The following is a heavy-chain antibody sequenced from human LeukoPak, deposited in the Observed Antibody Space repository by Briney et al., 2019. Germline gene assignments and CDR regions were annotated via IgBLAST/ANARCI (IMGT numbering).Heavy chain of an antibody. J-gene: IGHJ4*02. Sequence: GSLRLSCAASGFTFSSYGMHWVRQAPGKGLEWVSGITGSGGTTYYADSVKGRFTLSRDNSKNTLYLQMNSLGAEDTAVYYCAKHNSGNFIYFDSWGQGALVTVSS. D-gene: IGHD1-26*01. CDR3: AKHNSGNFIYFDS. V-gene: IGHV3-23*01. CDR1: GFTFSSYG. CDR2: ITGSGGTT.